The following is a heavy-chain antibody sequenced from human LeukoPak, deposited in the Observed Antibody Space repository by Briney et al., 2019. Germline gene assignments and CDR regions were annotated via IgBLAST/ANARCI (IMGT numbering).Heavy chain of an antibody. J-gene: IGHJ3*02. V-gene: IGHV4-61*02. Sequence: SQTLSLTCTVSGGSISSGSYYWSWIRQPAGKGLEWIGRIYTSGSTYYNPSLKSRVTISVDTSKNQFSLKLSSVTAADTAVYYCARDQYCSSTSCWDDAFDIWGQGTMVTVSS. CDR2: IYTSGST. D-gene: IGHD2-2*01. CDR3: ARDQYCSSTSCWDDAFDI. CDR1: GGSISSGSYY.